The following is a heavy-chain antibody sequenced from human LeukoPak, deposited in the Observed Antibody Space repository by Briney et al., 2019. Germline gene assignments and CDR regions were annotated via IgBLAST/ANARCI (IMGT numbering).Heavy chain of an antibody. CDR1: GGSISSSSYF. CDR3: ARGSSSWPFDY. V-gene: IGHV4-39*07. D-gene: IGHD6-6*01. J-gene: IGHJ4*02. CDR2: IYYSGSS. Sequence: SETLSLTCTVSGGSISSSSYFWGWIRRPPEKGLEWIGSIYYSGSSYYNPSLKSRVTISVDTSKNQFSLKLSSVTAADTAVYYCARGSSSWPFDYWGQGTLVTVSS.